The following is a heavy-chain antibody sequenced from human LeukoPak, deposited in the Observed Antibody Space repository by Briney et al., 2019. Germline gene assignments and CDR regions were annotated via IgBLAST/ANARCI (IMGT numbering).Heavy chain of an antibody. CDR2: ISPDGGST. CDR1: GFTFSRYP. V-gene: IGHV3-64*01. Sequence: GGSLRLSCAASGFTFSRYPTHWVRQAPGKGLEYVSAISPDGGSTFYANSMKGRFTISRDNFKNALYLQVGSLRGEDMAVYYCARAEQFVPGYFYYMDVWGKGTTVTVSS. D-gene: IGHD6-6*01. J-gene: IGHJ6*03. CDR3: ARAEQFVPGYFYYMDV.